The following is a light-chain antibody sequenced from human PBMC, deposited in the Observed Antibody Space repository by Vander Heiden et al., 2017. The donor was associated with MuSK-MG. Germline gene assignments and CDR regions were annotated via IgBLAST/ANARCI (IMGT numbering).Light chain of an antibody. CDR1: QDIGNF. CDR2: EAS. V-gene: IGKV1-33*01. Sequence: VHMTQSPASLAASAGDSVTITCQATQDIGNFLNWYQHQLGKAPELLISEASTLQSGVPSRFSGSGVGTDFTLTINGLQPEDFATYYCLQYDFMPPFTFGPGT. CDR3: LQYDFMPPFT. J-gene: IGKJ3*01.